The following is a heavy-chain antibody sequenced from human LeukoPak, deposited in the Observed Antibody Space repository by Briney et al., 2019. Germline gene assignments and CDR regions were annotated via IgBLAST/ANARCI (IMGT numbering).Heavy chain of an antibody. V-gene: IGHV4-34*01. CDR2: INHSGST. CDR1: GGSFSGYY. D-gene: IGHD4-17*01. CDR3: ARDMTTVTTGYFDY. Sequence: PSETLSLTCAVYGGSFSGYYWSWIRQPPGKGLEWIGEINHSGSTNYNPSLKSRVTISVDTSKNQFSLKLSSVTAADTAVYYCARDMTTVTTGYFDYWGQGTLVTVSS. J-gene: IGHJ4*02.